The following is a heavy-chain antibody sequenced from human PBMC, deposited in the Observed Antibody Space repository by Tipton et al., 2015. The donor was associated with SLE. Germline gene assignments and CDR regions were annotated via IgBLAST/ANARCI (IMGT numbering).Heavy chain of an antibody. D-gene: IGHD1-26*01. Sequence: SLRLSCAASGFTFSSYGMHWVRQAPGKGLEWVAFIRYDGSNKYYADSVKGRVTISRDNSKNTLYLQRNSLRAEDTAVYYCVGELLPYYGMDVWGQGTTVTVSS. CDR3: VGELLPYYGMDV. CDR1: GFTFSSYG. V-gene: IGHV3-30*02. CDR2: IRYDGSNK. J-gene: IGHJ6*02.